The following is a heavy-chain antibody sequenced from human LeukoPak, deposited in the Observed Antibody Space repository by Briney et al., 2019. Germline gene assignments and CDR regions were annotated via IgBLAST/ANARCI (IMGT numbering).Heavy chain of an antibody. CDR3: ARARNYYDSRAPHY. Sequence: GGSLRLSCAASGFTFSDYYMSWIRQAPGKGLEWVSYISSSGSTIYYADSVKGRFTISRDNAKSSLYLQMNSLRAEDTAVYYCARARNYYDSRAPHYWGQGTLVTVSS. CDR1: GFTFSDYY. CDR2: ISSSGSTI. D-gene: IGHD3-22*01. J-gene: IGHJ4*02. V-gene: IGHV3-11*01.